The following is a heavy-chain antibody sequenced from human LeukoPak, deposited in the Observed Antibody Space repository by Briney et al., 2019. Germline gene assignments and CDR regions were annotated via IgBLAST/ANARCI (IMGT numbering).Heavy chain of an antibody. CDR2: IRQDGGEQ. Sequence: PGGSLRLSCEASGFTFSNDWMGLVRQAPGKGLEWVANIRQDGGEQYYVDSVKGRFTISRDNGKNSAYLQMNSLRVEDTAVYYCATYSRNNAREFHYWGQGTLVSVSP. V-gene: IGHV3-7*01. J-gene: IGHJ1*01. CDR3: ATYSRNNAREFHY. D-gene: IGHD6-13*01. CDR1: GFTFSNDW.